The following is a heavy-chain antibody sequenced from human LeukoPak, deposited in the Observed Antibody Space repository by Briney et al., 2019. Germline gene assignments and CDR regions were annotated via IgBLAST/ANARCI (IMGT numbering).Heavy chain of an antibody. Sequence: PSETLSLTCTVSGGSISSYYWSWIRQPPGKGLEWIGYIYYSGSTNYNPSLKSRVTISVDTSKNQFSLKLSSVTAADTAMYYCARQILGYCSSTSCQYYFDYWGQGTLVTVSS. CDR3: ARQILGYCSSTSCQYYFDY. J-gene: IGHJ4*02. CDR2: IYYSGST. D-gene: IGHD2-2*01. CDR1: GGSISSYY. V-gene: IGHV4-59*01.